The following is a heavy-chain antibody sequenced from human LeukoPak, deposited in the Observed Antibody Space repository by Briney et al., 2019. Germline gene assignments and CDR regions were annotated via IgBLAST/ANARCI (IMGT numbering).Heavy chain of an antibody. CDR1: GFTFDDYA. CDR2: ISWDGGST. Sequence: GGSLRLSCAASGFTFDDYAMHWVRQAPGKGLEWVSLISWDGGSTYYADSVKGRFTISRDNSKNSLYLQMNSLRAEDTAIYYCVRDRGTYRPIDYWGQGTLVTVSS. CDR3: VRDRGTYRPIDY. V-gene: IGHV3-43D*03. J-gene: IGHJ4*02. D-gene: IGHD1-26*01.